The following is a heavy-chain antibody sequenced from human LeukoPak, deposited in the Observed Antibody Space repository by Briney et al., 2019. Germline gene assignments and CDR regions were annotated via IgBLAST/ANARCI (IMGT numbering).Heavy chain of an antibody. J-gene: IGHJ4*02. CDR3: ARGRGSYSLFDY. V-gene: IGHV3-53*01. Sequence: PGGSLRLSCAASGFTFSDYYMSWVRQAPGKGLEWVSVIYSGSNTYYTDSVKGRFTISRDNSKNTLYLQMNSLRAEDTAVYYCARGRGSYSLFDYWGQGTLVTVSS. CDR2: IYSGSNT. D-gene: IGHD1-26*01. CDR1: GFTFSDYY.